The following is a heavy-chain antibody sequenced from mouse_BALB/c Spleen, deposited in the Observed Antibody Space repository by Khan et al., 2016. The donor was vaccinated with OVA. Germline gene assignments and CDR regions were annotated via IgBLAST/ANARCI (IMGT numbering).Heavy chain of an antibody. CDR2: LYPGSDNA. Sequence: QVQLQQSGPELVKPGASVKMSCKASGYTFPYYVITWVKQRTGQGLEWIGELYPGSDNACYNERFKGKATLTADKSSNTTHMQLSSLTSEDSAVYFCARGDGYYVYFDYWGQGTTLTVSS. D-gene: IGHD2-3*01. J-gene: IGHJ2*01. CDR1: GYTFPYYV. CDR3: ARGDGYYVYFDY. V-gene: IGHV1-81*01.